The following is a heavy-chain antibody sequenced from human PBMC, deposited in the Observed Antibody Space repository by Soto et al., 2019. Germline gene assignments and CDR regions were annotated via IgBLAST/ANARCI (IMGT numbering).Heavy chain of an antibody. CDR3: VRGTVALAGSLDY. CDR2: MNPNTGDT. D-gene: IGHD6-19*01. Sequence: QVQLVQSGAEMKKPGASVKVSCKASGYTFTGYYMHWVRQAPGQGLERMRWMNPNTGDTNSAQKFQGRVTMTRDKSINTAYMELSSLTSDDTAVYYCVRGTVALAGSLDYWGQGTLVTVSS. J-gene: IGHJ4*02. CDR1: GYTFTGYY. V-gene: IGHV1-2*02.